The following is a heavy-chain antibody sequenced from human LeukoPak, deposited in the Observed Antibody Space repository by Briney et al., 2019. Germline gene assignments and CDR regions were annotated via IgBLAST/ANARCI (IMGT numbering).Heavy chain of an antibody. J-gene: IGHJ4*02. Sequence: ASETLSLTCTVSGGSVSSTEFYWGWIRQPPGKGLQWIGNIYYTGSTYYNPSLNSRVTMSVDTSQNQFSLKMTSVTAADTAVYYCARLSKGRYFDYIFDYWGQGTLVTVS. CDR1: GGSVSSTEFY. D-gene: IGHD3-9*01. V-gene: IGHV4-39*01. CDR2: IYYTGST. CDR3: ARLSKGRYFDYIFDY.